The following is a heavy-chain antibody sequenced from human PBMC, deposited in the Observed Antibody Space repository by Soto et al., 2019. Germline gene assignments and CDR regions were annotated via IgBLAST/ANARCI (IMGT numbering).Heavy chain of an antibody. J-gene: IGHJ6*02. V-gene: IGHV1-2*04. CDR3: ARASIAVAGQYYGMDV. Sequence: ASVKVSCKASGYTFTGYYMHWVRQAPGQGLEWMGWINPNSGGTNYAQKFQGWVTMTRDTSISTAYMELSRLRSDDTAVYYCARASIAVAGQYYGMDVWGQGTTVSVSS. D-gene: IGHD6-19*01. CDR2: INPNSGGT. CDR1: GYTFTGYY.